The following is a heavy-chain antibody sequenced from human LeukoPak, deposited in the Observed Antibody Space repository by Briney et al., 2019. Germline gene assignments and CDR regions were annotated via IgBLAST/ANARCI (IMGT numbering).Heavy chain of an antibody. Sequence: PSETLSLTCTVSGGSISSYYWTWIRQPPGKGLEWIGYIYYTGATSYNPSLKSRVTISVDTSKKQFSLKLTSVTAADTAVYYCARYGGSGWVIDNWGQGTLVTISS. J-gene: IGHJ4*02. CDR3: ARYGGSGWVIDN. V-gene: IGHV4-59*08. CDR1: GGSISSYY. D-gene: IGHD6-19*01. CDR2: IYYTGAT.